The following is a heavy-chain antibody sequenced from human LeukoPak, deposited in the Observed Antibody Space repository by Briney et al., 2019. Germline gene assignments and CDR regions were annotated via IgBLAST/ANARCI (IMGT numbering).Heavy chain of an antibody. Sequence: PGGSLRLSCAASGFTFSSYSMNWVRQAPGKGLEWVSSISSSSSYIYYADSVKGRFTISRDNSKNTLYLQMNSLRAEDTAVYYCARDIVGATRQEYWGQGTLVTVSS. CDR1: GFTFSSYS. CDR2: ISSSSSYI. J-gene: IGHJ4*02. V-gene: IGHV3-21*04. D-gene: IGHD1-26*01. CDR3: ARDIVGATRQEY.